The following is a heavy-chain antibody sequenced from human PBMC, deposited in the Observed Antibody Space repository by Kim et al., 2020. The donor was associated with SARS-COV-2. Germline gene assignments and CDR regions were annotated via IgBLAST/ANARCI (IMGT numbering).Heavy chain of an antibody. D-gene: IGHD6-25*01. Sequence: YYAESVKGRFTISRDNSKNSLYLQMNSLGAEDTALYYCARVSSGEGDFDYWGQGTLVTVSS. J-gene: IGHJ4*02. V-gene: IGHV3-43D*03. CDR3: ARVSSGEGDFDY.